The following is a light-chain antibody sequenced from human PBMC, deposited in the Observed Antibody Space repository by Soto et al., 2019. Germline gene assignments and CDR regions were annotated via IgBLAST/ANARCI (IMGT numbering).Light chain of an antibody. CDR3: QQRSDWPIT. V-gene: IGKV3D-20*02. J-gene: IGKJ5*01. CDR1: QSVSSSY. CDR2: GAS. Sequence: EIVLTQSPGTLSLSPGEGATLSCRASQSVSSSYLAWYQQKPGQAPRLLIYGASTRATGIPARFSGSGSGTDFTLTITSLEPEDFAVYSCQQRSDWPITFGQGTRLEIK.